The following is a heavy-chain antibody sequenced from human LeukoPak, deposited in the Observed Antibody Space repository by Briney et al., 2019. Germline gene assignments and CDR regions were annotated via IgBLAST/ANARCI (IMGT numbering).Heavy chain of an antibody. CDR2: INHSGST. Sequence: PSETLSLTCAVYGGSFSGYYWSWIRQPPGKGLEWIGEINHSGSTNYNPSLKGRVTISVDTSKNQFSLKLSSVTAADTAVYYCARRNYYGMDVWGQGTTVTVSS. CDR3: ARRNYYGMDV. V-gene: IGHV4-34*01. J-gene: IGHJ6*02. CDR1: GGSFSGYY.